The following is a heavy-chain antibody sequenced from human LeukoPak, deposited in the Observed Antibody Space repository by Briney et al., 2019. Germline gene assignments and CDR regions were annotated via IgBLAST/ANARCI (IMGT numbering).Heavy chain of an antibody. J-gene: IGHJ5*02. Sequence: PSETLSLTCTVSGGFISSSTYYWAWIRQPPGKGLEWIGSIYYGGNTNYNPSLKSRLTISLDTSRNQISPNLNSVTAADTALYYCARGAIGEDWFDPWGQGTLVTVSS. D-gene: IGHD2-21*01. CDR1: GGFISSSTYY. CDR2: IYYGGNT. V-gene: IGHV4-39*07. CDR3: ARGAIGEDWFDP.